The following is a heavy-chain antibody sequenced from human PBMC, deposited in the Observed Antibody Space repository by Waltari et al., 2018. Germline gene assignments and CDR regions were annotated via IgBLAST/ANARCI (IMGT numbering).Heavy chain of an antibody. CDR2: IYYSGST. Sequence: QVQLQESGPGLVKPSETLSLTCPVSGGSISSHYWSWIRQPPGKGLEWIGYIYYSGSTNYNPSLKSRVTISVDTSKNQFSLKLSSVTAADTAVYYCASSAAAGTFPFDYWGQGTLVTVSS. D-gene: IGHD6-13*01. CDR3: ASSAAAGTFPFDY. V-gene: IGHV4-59*11. J-gene: IGHJ4*02. CDR1: GGSISSHY.